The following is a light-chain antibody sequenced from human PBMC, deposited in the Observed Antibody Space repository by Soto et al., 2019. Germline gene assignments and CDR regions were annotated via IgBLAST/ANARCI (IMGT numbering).Light chain of an antibody. CDR2: GNS. CDR3: QSYDSSRSGWV. V-gene: IGLV1-40*01. Sequence: QAVVTQPPSVSGAPGQRVTISCTGSSSNIGAGYDVHWYQQLPGTAPKLLIYGNSNRPSGVPDRFSGSKSGTSASLAITGLQAEDEADYYCQSYDSSRSGWVFGGGTKLPVL. J-gene: IGLJ3*02. CDR1: SSNIGAGYD.